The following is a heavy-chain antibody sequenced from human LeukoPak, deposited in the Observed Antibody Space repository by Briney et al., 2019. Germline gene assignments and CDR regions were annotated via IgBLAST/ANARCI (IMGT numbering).Heavy chain of an antibody. D-gene: IGHD1-26*01. V-gene: IGHV4-4*09. CDR3: ARVVGATTTGHLDY. J-gene: IGHJ4*02. Sequence: PSETLSLTCTVSGGSISSYYWSWIRQPPGKGLEWIGYIYTSGSTNYNPSLKSRVTISVDTSKNQFSLKLSSVTAADTAVYYCARVVGATTTGHLDYWGQGTLVTVSS. CDR2: IYTSGST. CDR1: GGSISSYY.